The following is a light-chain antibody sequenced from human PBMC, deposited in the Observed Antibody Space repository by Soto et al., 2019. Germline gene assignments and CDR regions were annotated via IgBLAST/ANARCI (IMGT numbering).Light chain of an antibody. CDR3: QQLTNFRFT. CDR2: GAS. V-gene: IGKV1-9*01. CDR1: QGINKF. J-gene: IGKJ2*01. Sequence: IQLTQSPSSLSASVGDRVTITCRASQGINKFLAWYHQRPGKAPQLLVYGASTLQSGVPSRFSGSGSGTDFTLTISSLQPEDFATYYCQQLTNFRFTFGQGTKLDIK.